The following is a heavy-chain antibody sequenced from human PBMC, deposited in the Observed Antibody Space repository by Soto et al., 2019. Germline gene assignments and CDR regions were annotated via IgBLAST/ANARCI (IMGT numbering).Heavy chain of an antibody. V-gene: IGHV3-23*01. CDR3: AKAPNWNYESGYFDS. CDR1: GFTFSSWA. D-gene: IGHD1-7*01. CDR2: ISGSGGST. Sequence: SLRLSCAASGFTFSSWAMSWVRQAPGKGLEWVSTISGSGGSTYYADSVKGRFTISRDNSKNTLYVQMNSLRAEDTAVYYCAKAPNWNYESGYFDSWGQGTLVTVSS. J-gene: IGHJ4*02.